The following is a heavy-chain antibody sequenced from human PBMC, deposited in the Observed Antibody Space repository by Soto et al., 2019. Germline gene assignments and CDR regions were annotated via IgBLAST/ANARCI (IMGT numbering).Heavy chain of an antibody. CDR3: ARSRRYRRDGYNQGAFDI. J-gene: IGHJ3*02. V-gene: IGHV1-69*13. CDR2: IIPIFGTA. Sequence: SVKVSCKASGGTFSGYAISWVRQAPGQGLEWMGGIIPIFGTANYAQKFQGRVTITADESTSTAYMELSSLRSEDTAVYYCARSRRYRRDGYNQGAFDIWGQGTMVTVS. CDR1: GGTFSGYA. D-gene: IGHD5-12*01.